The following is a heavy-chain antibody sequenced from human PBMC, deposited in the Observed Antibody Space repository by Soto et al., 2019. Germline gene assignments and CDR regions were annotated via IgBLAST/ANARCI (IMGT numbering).Heavy chain of an antibody. Sequence: QVQLVQSGAEVKKPGASVKFSCKASGYNFTSYGISWLRHAPGQGLEWMGWISAYNGHTNYAQKLQGRVTMTTDTSTSTAYIELRSLRSDDTAVYYCARGDYAYYYDMDVGGQGTTVTVSS. CDR3: ARGDYAYYYDMDV. CDR1: GYNFTSYG. CDR2: ISAYNGHT. D-gene: IGHD4-17*01. J-gene: IGHJ6*02. V-gene: IGHV1-18*04.